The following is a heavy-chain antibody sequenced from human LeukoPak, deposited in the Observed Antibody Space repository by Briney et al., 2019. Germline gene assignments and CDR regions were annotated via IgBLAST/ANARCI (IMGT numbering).Heavy chain of an antibody. D-gene: IGHD2-15*01. J-gene: IGHJ4*02. CDR3: ARTLYGPKWYYFDY. CDR2: IYTSGST. Sequence: KPSETLSLTCTVSGGSISSGSYYWSWIRQPAGKGLEWIGRIYTSGSTNYNPSLKSRVTISVDTSKNQFSLKLSSVTAADTAVYYCARTLYGPKWYYFDYWGQGTLVTVSS. V-gene: IGHV4-61*02. CDR1: GGSISSGSYY.